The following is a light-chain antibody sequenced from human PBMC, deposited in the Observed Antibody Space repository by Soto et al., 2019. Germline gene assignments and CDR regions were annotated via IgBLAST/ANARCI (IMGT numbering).Light chain of an antibody. J-gene: IGLJ1*01. Sequence: QSALTQPASVSGSPGQSTTISCTGTSSDVGGYNYVSWYQHHPGKAPKLLIYDVSNRPSGVSNRFSGSKSDNTASLTISGLQPEDEADYYCRSYTTSNTRQIVFGTGTKLTVL. CDR3: RSYTTSNTRQIV. CDR2: DVS. V-gene: IGLV2-14*03. CDR1: SSDVGGYNY.